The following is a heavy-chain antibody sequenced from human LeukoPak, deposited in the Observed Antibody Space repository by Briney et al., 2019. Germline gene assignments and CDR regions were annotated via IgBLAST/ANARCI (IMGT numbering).Heavy chain of an antibody. CDR3: ARGDRYYYGSGSLGVLDY. Sequence: SETLSLTCTVSGGSISSYYWSWIRQPPGKGLEWIGEINHSGSTNYNPSLKSRVTISVDTSKNQFSLKLSSVTAADTAVYYCARGDRYYYGSGSLGVLDYWGQGTLVTVSS. V-gene: IGHV4-34*01. J-gene: IGHJ4*02. CDR1: GGSISSYY. D-gene: IGHD3-10*01. CDR2: INHSGST.